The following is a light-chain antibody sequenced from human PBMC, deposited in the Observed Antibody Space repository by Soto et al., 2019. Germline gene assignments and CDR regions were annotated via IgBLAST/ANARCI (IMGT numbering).Light chain of an antibody. Sequence: DIQMTQSPSTLSASVGDRVTITCRASQSISSWLAWYQQKPGKAPKLLIYKASSLESGVPSRFSGSGSGTVFTLTISSLQPDDFATYYCQQYNSYSLYTFGQGTKLEIK. J-gene: IGKJ2*01. CDR3: QQYNSYSLYT. CDR1: QSISSW. V-gene: IGKV1-5*03. CDR2: KAS.